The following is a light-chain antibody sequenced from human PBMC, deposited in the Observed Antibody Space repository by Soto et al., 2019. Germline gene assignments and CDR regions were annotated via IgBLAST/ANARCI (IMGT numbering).Light chain of an antibody. CDR3: LQYPNLWA. Sequence: IVLTHSPGTLAFSPGEIATLSFGASQNIYSNIAWYQQRPGQAPRLLIYRASTRATGVPARFSGSGSGTEFTLTISSLQSEDFTVYSCLQYPNLWAFGQGTKVDIK. J-gene: IGKJ1*01. CDR1: QNIYSN. V-gene: IGKV3-15*01. CDR2: RAS.